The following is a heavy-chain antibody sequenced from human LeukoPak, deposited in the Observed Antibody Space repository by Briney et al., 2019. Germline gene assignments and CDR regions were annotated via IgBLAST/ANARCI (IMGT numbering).Heavy chain of an antibody. D-gene: IGHD5-18*01. Sequence: SETLSLTCTVSDDSISDYYWSWIRQPPGKGLEWIGYIYHSGSTYYNPSLKSRVTISVDRSKNQFSLKLSSVTAADTAVYYCASRSKGIQLWSDYYYYMDVWGKGTTVTVSS. CDR1: DDSISDYY. V-gene: IGHV4-59*12. CDR3: ASRSKGIQLWSDYYYYMDV. CDR2: IYHSGST. J-gene: IGHJ6*03.